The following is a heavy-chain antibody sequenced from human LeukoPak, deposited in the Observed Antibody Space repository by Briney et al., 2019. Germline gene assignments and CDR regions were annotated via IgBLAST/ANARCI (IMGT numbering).Heavy chain of an antibody. J-gene: IGHJ3*02. Sequence: SETLSLTCTVSGGSISSTSYYWGWIRQPPGKGLEWIGSNYYSGTIYYNPSLKSRLTISVDTSKNQFSLKLSSVTAADTAVYHCARGAASNPFDIWGQGTMVTVSS. D-gene: IGHD6-13*01. CDR1: GGSISSTSYY. CDR3: ARGAASNPFDI. V-gene: IGHV4-39*07. CDR2: NYYSGTI.